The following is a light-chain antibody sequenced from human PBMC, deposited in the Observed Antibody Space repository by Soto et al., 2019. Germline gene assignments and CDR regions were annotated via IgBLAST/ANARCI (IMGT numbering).Light chain of an antibody. CDR1: QSLLHSDGYKY. J-gene: IGKJ3*01. CDR2: LGS. CDR3: MQTLQTPFT. Sequence: DLVLTQSPLSLPVTPGEPASISCKSSQSLLHSDGYKYLDWYVQKAGQSPQLLIYLGSHRASGVPDRLSGSGSGTDFTLKISKLEADDVGVYYCMQTLQTPFTFGPGTKVDI. V-gene: IGKV2-28*01.